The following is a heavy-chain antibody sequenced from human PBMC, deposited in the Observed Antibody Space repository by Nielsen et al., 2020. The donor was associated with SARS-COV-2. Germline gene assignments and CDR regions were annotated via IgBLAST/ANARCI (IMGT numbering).Heavy chain of an antibody. D-gene: IGHD6-13*01. V-gene: IGHV4-34*01. CDR3: ARFSPRQLVTLRYFDL. J-gene: IGHJ2*01. CDR1: GGFFSAYY. CDR2: INHSGST. Sequence: GSLRLSCAVYGGFFSAYYWNWIRQPPGKGLEWIGEINHSGSTNYNPSLKSRVTISIDTSKNQFSLKLSSVTAADTAVYYCARFSPRQLVTLRYFDLWGRGTLVIVSS.